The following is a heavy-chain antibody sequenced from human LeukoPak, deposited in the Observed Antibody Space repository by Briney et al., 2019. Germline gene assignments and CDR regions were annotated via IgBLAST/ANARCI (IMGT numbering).Heavy chain of an antibody. CDR2: ISSSSSYI. Sequence: PGGSLRLPCAASGFTFSSYSMNWVRQAPGKGLEWVSSISSSSSYIYYADSVKGRFTISRDNAKNSLYLQMNSLRAEDTAVYYCARDQGSGRNYFDYWGQGTLVTVSS. CDR1: GFTFSSYS. D-gene: IGHD3-10*01. V-gene: IGHV3-21*01. CDR3: ARDQGSGRNYFDY. J-gene: IGHJ4*02.